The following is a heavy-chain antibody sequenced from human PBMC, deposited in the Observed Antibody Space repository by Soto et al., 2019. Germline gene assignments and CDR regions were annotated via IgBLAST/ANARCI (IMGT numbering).Heavy chain of an antibody. CDR3: TRPRSEVYRTHRRSFAFDV. CDR1: GFTFSGSA. V-gene: IGHV3-73*01. Sequence: GGSLKLSCAASGFTFSGSAVHWVRQASGRGLECVGRIRSKANSYATAYVASVKGRFTISRDDSKKMAYLQMNSLKTEDTAVYYSTRPRSEVYRTHRRSFAFDVCAEGILVTV. D-gene: IGHD3-16*02. CDR2: IRSKANSYAT. J-gene: IGHJ3*01.